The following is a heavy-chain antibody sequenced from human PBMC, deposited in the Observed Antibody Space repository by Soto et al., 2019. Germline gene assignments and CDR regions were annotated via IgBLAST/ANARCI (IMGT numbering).Heavy chain of an antibody. CDR3: VRDPGVLPAF. V-gene: IGHV1-3*01. CDR1: GYTFTSCA. CDR2: IIPIFGTA. D-gene: IGHD3-3*01. Sequence: GASVKVCWKASGYTFTSCALHWVRQAPGQGLEWMGGIIPIFGTANYAQKFQGRVTITRDTSAGTAYMELSSLRSEDTAVYYCVRDPGVLPAFWRQRTLVTVTS. J-gene: IGHJ4*02.